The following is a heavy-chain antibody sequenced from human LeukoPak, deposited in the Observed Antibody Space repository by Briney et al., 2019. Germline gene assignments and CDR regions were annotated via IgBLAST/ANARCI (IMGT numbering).Heavy chain of an antibody. Sequence: SETLSLTCTVSGGSISSGGYYWSWIRQHPGKGLEWIGYIYYSGSTYYNPSLKSRVTISVDTSKNQFSLKLSSVTAADTAVYYCARVAGYGGRPKGYFDYWGQGTLVTVSS. J-gene: IGHJ4*02. CDR1: GGSISSGGYY. CDR3: ARVAGYGGRPKGYFDY. V-gene: IGHV4-31*03. D-gene: IGHD5-12*01. CDR2: IYYSGST.